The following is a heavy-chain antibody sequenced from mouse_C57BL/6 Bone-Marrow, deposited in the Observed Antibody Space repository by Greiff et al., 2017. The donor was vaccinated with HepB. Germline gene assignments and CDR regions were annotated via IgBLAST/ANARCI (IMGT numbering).Heavy chain of an antibody. J-gene: IGHJ4*01. CDR3: ARRTLYGSSSHYAMDY. Sequence: QVTLKESGPGILQSSQTLSLTCSFSGFSLSTSGMGVSWIRQPSGKGLEWLAHIYWDDDKRYNPSLKSRLTISKDTSRNQVFLKITSVDTADTATYYCARRTLYGSSSHYAMDYWGQGTSVTVSS. CDR1: GFSLSTSGMG. D-gene: IGHD1-1*01. V-gene: IGHV8-12*01. CDR2: IYWDDDK.